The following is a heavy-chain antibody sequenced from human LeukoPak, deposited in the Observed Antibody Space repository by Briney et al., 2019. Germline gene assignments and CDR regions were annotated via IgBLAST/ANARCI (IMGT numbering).Heavy chain of an antibody. D-gene: IGHD2-15*01. CDR2: INSDGETP. CDR1: GFTFSSYW. J-gene: IGHJ4*02. CDR3: ARDQLYCSGGICYFDY. V-gene: IGHV3-74*01. Sequence: GGSLRLSCAASGFTFSSYWMHWVRQAPGKGLVWVSRINSDGETPTYADSVKGRFTISRDNAKNTLYLQMNSLRVEDTAVYYCARDQLYCSGGICYFDYWGQGTLVTVSS.